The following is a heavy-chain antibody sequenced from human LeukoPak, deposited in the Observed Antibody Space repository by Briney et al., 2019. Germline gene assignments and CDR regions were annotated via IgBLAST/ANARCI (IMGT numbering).Heavy chain of an antibody. D-gene: IGHD3-22*01. CDR3: ARGPDRSGYYVGDY. V-gene: IGHV3-74*01. J-gene: IGHJ4*02. CDR2: IKSDGSST. CDR1: GFTFSSHW. Sequence: TGGSLRLSCAASGFTFSSHWMHWVRQASGKGPVWVSRIKSDGSSTSYADSVKGRFTISRDNAKNTRYLQMNSLRAEDTAVYCCARGPDRSGYYVGDYWGQGTLVTVSS.